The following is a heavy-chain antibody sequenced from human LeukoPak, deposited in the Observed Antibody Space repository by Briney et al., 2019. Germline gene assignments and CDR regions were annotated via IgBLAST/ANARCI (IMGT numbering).Heavy chain of an antibody. CDR1: GFTVSSNY. Sequence: PGGSLRLSCAASGFTVSSNYMSWVRQAPGKGLEWVSVIYSGGGTYYADSVKGRFTISRDNSKNTLYLQMNSLRAEDTAVYYCARSMGFDAFDIWGQGTMVTVSS. D-gene: IGHD2-8*01. J-gene: IGHJ3*02. CDR2: IYSGGGT. CDR3: ARSMGFDAFDI. V-gene: IGHV3-53*01.